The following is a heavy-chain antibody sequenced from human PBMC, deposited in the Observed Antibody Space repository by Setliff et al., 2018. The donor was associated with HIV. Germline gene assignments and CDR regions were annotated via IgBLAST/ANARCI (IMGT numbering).Heavy chain of an antibody. D-gene: IGHD2-8*02. Sequence: PSETLSLTCTVSGGSISDHYWGWIRQPPGKGLEWIGYIYSSGTTQYNPSVESRVTMSLDTSRDQFSLNLRSVTAADTAVYFCARLIHTGLLYFDFWGLGTLVTVSS. J-gene: IGHJ4*02. CDR2: IYSSGTT. CDR1: GGSISDHY. CDR3: ARLIHTGLLYFDF. V-gene: IGHV4-4*09.